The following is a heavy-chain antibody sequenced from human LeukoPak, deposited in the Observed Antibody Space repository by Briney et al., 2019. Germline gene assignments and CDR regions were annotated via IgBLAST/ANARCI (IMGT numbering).Heavy chain of an antibody. Sequence: ASVKVSCKASGYTFTSNAIQWVRQAPGQRLEWMGWINAGNGNTKYSQKFQGRVTITAGESTSTAYMELSSLRSEDTAVYYCAREGEMVRGGIDIWGQGTMVTVSS. CDR1: GYTFTSNA. J-gene: IGHJ3*02. CDR3: AREGEMVRGGIDI. V-gene: IGHV1-3*01. CDR2: INAGNGNT. D-gene: IGHD3-10*01.